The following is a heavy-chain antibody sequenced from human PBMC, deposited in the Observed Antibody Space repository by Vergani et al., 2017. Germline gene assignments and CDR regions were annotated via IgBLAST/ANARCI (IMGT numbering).Heavy chain of an antibody. CDR3: ARSAQLVYRPQYYYDMDV. Sequence: QVQLQESGPGLVKPSQTLSLTCTVSGGSISSGGYYWSWIRQHPGRGLEWIGYIHYSGSTYYNPSLKSRVTITVDTSKNQFSLKLSSVTAADTAVYYWARSAQLVYRPQYYYDMDVWGKGTTVTVSS. CDR1: GGSISSGGYY. D-gene: IGHD6-6*01. J-gene: IGHJ6*03. CDR2: IHYSGST. V-gene: IGHV4-31*03.